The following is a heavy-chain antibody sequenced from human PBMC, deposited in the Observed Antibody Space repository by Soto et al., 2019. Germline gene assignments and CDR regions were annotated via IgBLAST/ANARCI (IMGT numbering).Heavy chain of an antibody. D-gene: IGHD3-22*01. CDR2: IWYDGSNK. J-gene: IGHJ4*02. CDR3: ARDGRYYYDSSGYLYYFDY. Sequence: PGGSLRLSCAASGFTFSSYGMHWVRQAPGKGLEWVAVIWYDGSNKYYADSVKGRFTISRDNSKNTLYLQMNSLRAEDTAVYYCARDGRYYYDSSGYLYYFDYWGQGTLVTVSS. CDR1: GFTFSSYG. V-gene: IGHV3-33*01.